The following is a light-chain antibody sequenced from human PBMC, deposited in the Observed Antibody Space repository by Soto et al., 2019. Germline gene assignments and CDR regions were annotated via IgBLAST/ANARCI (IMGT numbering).Light chain of an antibody. CDR1: QSVGSS. CDR2: DAS. V-gene: IGKV3-11*01. CDR3: QQRRGWPLLT. J-gene: IGKJ3*01. Sequence: EIVLTQSPATLSLSPGQRATLSCRASQSVGSSLHWYQQKPGQSPRLLIYDASNRATGVPARFSGSGSGTDFTLTISGLEPEDFATYYCQQRRGWPLLTFGPGTKVEIQ.